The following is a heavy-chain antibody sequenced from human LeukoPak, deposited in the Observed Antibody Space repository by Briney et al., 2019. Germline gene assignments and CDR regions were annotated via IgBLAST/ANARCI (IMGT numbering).Heavy chain of an antibody. CDR3: ARGAALLLWFGELFLEY. V-gene: IGHV4-59*01. D-gene: IGHD3-10*01. J-gene: IGHJ4*02. CDR1: GGSISSYY. Sequence: SETLSLTCTVSGGSISSYYWSWIRHPPGPGLERNGFIYYSGSTNYNPSLKSPVTISVDTSKNQFSLKLSSVTAADTAVYYCARGAALLLWFGELFLEYWGQGTLVTVSS. CDR2: IYYSGST.